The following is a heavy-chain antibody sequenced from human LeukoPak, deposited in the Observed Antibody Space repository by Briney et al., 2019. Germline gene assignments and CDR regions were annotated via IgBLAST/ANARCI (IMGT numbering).Heavy chain of an antibody. CDR2: ISAYNGNT. D-gene: IGHD3-10*01. V-gene: IGHV1-18*01. CDR1: GYTFTSYG. CDR3: ARDHRVPAADVLLWFGELVSGMDV. J-gene: IGHJ6*02. Sequence: ASVKVSCKASGYTFTSYGIIWVRQAPGQGLEWMGWISAYNGNTNYAQKLRGRVTMTTDTSTSTAYMELRSLRSDDTAVYYCARDHRVPAADVLLWFGELVSGMDVWGQGTTVTVSS.